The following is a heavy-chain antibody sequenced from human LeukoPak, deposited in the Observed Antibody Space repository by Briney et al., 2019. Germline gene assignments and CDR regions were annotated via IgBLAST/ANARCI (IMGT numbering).Heavy chain of an antibody. CDR2: MNPNSGNT. V-gene: IGHV1-8*01. CDR3: ARGRCISSGYYDHDGFDY. Sequence: ASVTVSGKASGYTFTSYDINWVRQATGQGLEWMGWMNPNSGNTGYAQKFQGRVTLIRNTSISTAYIELSSLRSDDTAVYYCARGRCISSGYYDHDGFDYWGQGTLVTVSS. J-gene: IGHJ4*02. CDR1: GYTFTSYD. D-gene: IGHD3-22*01.